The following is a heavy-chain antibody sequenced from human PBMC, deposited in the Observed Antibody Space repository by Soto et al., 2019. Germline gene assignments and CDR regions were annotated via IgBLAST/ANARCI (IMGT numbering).Heavy chain of an antibody. CDR3: AREWSTSGDLDY. CDR2: ISYDGSIK. Sequence: QVQLVESGGGVVQPGMSLRLSCAASGFTFSSHSIQWVRQTPGKGVEWVAVISYDGSIKYYADSVRGRFTISRYNSKNTLYLQMNSLRPEDTALYYCAREWSTSGDLDYWGQGTLVIVSS. CDR1: GFTFSSHS. D-gene: IGHD3-10*01. J-gene: IGHJ4*02. V-gene: IGHV3-30-3*01.